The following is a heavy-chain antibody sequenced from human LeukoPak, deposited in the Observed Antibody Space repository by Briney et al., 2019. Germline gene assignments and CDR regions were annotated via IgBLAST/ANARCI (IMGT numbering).Heavy chain of an antibody. Sequence: SGTLSLTCAVSGGSISSSNWWSWVRQPPGEGLEWIGEIYHSGSTNYNPSLKSRVTISVDKSKNQFSLKQSSVTAADTAVYYCASSSRYCGGDCYSWYYGMDVWGKGTTVTVSS. J-gene: IGHJ6*04. D-gene: IGHD2-21*02. CDR1: GGSISSSNW. V-gene: IGHV4-4*02. CDR2: IYHSGST. CDR3: ASSSRYCGGDCYSWYYGMDV.